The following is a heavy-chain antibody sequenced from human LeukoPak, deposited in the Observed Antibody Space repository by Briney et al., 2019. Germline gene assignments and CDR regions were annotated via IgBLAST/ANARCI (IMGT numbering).Heavy chain of an antibody. CDR3: VTQPTGDY. D-gene: IGHD3-10*01. Sequence: PGGSLRLSCAAFGVTASRNQMTWVRQPPGKGLEGVSIIDSGGSSYYADSVRGRFTISRDSSHNTLYLQMNGLRVEDKAVYYCVTQPTGDYWGQGTLVTVSS. V-gene: IGHV3-53*01. CDR1: GVTASRNQ. J-gene: IGHJ4*02. CDR2: IDSGGSS.